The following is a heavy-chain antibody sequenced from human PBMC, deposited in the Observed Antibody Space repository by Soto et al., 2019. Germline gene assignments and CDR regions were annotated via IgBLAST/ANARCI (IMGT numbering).Heavy chain of an antibody. Sequence: QITLKESGPTLVKPTQTLTLTCTFSGLSLSTSGVGVGWIRQPPGTALEWLALNYWDDDKRYSPSLKSSLTITKDNSKTQVVRTMTKKDLEYTPTYCCAQSRPWDSSQLGWYCDLWGRCTQVSDSS. CDR2: NYWDDDK. CDR1: GLSLSTSGVG. J-gene: IGHJ2*01. V-gene: IGHV2-5*02. D-gene: IGHD6-13*01. CDR3: AQSRPWDSSQLGWYCDL.